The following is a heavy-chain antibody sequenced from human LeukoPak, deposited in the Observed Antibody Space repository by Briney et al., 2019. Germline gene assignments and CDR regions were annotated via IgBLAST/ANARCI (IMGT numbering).Heavy chain of an antibody. Sequence: ASVKVSCKASGYTFTSYGISWVRQAPGQGLEWMRWISTFNGNTNYAQKLQGRVTMTTDTSTSTAYMELRSLRSDDTAVYYCARGGQYYYDSSGYYLNWGQGTLVTVSS. CDR1: GYTFTSYG. V-gene: IGHV1-18*01. D-gene: IGHD3-22*01. J-gene: IGHJ4*02. CDR2: ISTFNGNT. CDR3: ARGGQYYYDSSGYYLN.